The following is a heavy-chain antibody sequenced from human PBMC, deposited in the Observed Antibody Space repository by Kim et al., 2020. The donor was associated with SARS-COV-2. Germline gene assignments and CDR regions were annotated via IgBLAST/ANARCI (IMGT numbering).Heavy chain of an antibody. CDR1: GYSISSGYY. CDR2: IYHSGST. J-gene: IGHJ5*02. Sequence: SETLSLTCTVSGYSISSGYYWGWIRQPPGKGLEWIGSIYHSGSTYYNPSLKSRVTISVDTSKNQFSRKLSSVTAADTAVYYCARDREQLRWFDPWGQGTLVTVSS. V-gene: IGHV4-38-2*02. D-gene: IGHD2-2*01. CDR3: ARDREQLRWFDP.